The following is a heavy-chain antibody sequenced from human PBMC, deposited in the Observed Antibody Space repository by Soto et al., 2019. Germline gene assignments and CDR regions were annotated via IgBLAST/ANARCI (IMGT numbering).Heavy chain of an antibody. D-gene: IGHD1-26*01. V-gene: IGHV3-74*01. CDR1: GFTFSSYW. CDR2: INTDGAST. CDR3: AKGGVYSYSHFDY. J-gene: IGHJ4*02. Sequence: EVQLVESGGGLVQPGGSLRLSCAASGFTFSSYWMHWVRQVPGKGLVWVSRINTDGASTAYADSVKGRFTISRDSAKNTLYLQMNSLRAEDTAVYYCAKGGVYSYSHFDYWGRGTLVTVSS.